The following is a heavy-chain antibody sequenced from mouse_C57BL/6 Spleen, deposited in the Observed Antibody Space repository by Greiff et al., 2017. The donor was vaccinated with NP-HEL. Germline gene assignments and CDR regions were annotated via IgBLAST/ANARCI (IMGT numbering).Heavy chain of an antibody. CDR3: AAKRYFDY. CDR1: GYAFSSSW. J-gene: IGHJ2*01. Sequence: VKLQESGPELVKPGASVKISCKASGYAFSSSWMNWVKQRPGKGLEWIGRIYPGDGDTNYNGKFKGKATLTADKSSSTAYMQLSSLTSEDSAVYFCAAKRYFDYWGQGTTLTVSS. V-gene: IGHV1-82*01. CDR2: IYPGDGDT.